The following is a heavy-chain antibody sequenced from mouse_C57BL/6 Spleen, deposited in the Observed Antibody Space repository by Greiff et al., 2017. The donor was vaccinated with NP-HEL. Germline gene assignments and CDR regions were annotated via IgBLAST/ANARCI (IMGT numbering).Heavy chain of an antibody. Sequence: EVQLVESGGDLVKPGGSLKLSCAASGFTFSSYGMSWVRQTPDKRLEWVATISSGGSYTYYPDSVKGRFTISRDNAKNTLYLQMSSLKSEDTAMYYCARREDITTVVATGYFDVWGTGTTVTVSS. D-gene: IGHD1-1*01. CDR1: GFTFSSYG. CDR3: ARREDITTVVATGYFDV. J-gene: IGHJ1*03. V-gene: IGHV5-6*01. CDR2: ISSGGSYT.